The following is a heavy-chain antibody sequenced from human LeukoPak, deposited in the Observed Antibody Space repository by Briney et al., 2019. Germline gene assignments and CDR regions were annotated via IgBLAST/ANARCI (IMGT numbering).Heavy chain of an antibody. J-gene: IGHJ4*02. CDR3: AKVIDSSGYFPSDY. V-gene: IGHV3-33*06. CDR1: GFTFSRHA. D-gene: IGHD3-22*01. CDR2: IWYDGSNK. Sequence: GRSLRLSCAASGFTFSRHAMHWVRQAPGKGLEWVAVIWYDGSNKYYADSVKGRSTISRDNSNNTLYLQMNSLRADDTAVYYCAKVIDSSGYFPSDYWGQGTLVTVSS.